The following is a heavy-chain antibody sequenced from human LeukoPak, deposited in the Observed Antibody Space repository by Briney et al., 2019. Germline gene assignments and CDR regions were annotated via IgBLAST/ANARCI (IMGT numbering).Heavy chain of an antibody. CDR3: ARDLEAANTYYFDY. V-gene: IGHV3-66*01. CDR1: GFTVSSSY. CDR2: ISSAGTT. J-gene: IGHJ4*02. D-gene: IGHD6-13*01. Sequence: GGSLRLSCAASGFTVSSSYMSWVRQAPGKGLEWVSIISSAGTTYYADSVKGRFTISRDDSKNTVYLQVNSLRDEDTAVYYCARDLEAANTYYFDYWGQGTMVTVSS.